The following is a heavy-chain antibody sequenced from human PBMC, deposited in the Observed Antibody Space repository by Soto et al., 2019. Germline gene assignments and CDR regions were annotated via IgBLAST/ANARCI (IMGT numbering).Heavy chain of an antibody. V-gene: IGHV3-15*01. D-gene: IGHD3-10*01. CDR2: IKSKTDGGTT. J-gene: IGHJ4*02. Sequence: GGSLRLSCAASGFTFSNAWMSWVRQAPGKGLEWVGRIKSKTDGGTTDYAAPVKGRFTISRDDSKNTLYLQMNSLKTEDTAVYYCTTDDHYYGSGPESYYFDYWGQGTLVTVSS. CDR1: GFTFSNAW. CDR3: TTDDHYYGSGPESYYFDY.